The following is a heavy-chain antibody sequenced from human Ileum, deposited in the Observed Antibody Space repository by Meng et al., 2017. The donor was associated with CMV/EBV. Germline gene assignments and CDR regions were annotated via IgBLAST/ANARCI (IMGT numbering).Heavy chain of an antibody. CDR2: INPNRACT. Sequence: SQYSFTDYHIHWVRQAPVHSLDWSGRINPNRACTNYAQKFQDSVTMTTDTFIIAAYMELSTLTSYDTAVYFCARGSYRSRTSYAAYWGQGTLVTVSS. D-gene: IGHD5-18*01. CDR3: ARGSYRSRTSYAAY. J-gene: IGHJ4*02. CDR1: QYSFTDYH. V-gene: IGHV1-2*06.